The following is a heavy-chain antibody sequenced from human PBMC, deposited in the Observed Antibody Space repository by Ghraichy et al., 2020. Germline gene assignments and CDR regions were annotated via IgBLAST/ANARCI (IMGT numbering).Heavy chain of an antibody. CDR2: ILYDGSMK. CDR1: GFTFSNYG. CDR3: VKETGAGAPGGDY. Sequence: GESLNISCAASGFTFSNYGMHWVRQAPGKGLEWVAFILYDGSMKKYADSVKGRFDVFRDNSKNTLCLQMNSLRIEDTAVYYCVKETGAGAPGGDYWGQGTLVTVSS. D-gene: IGHD3-16*01. J-gene: IGHJ4*02. V-gene: IGHV3-30*02.